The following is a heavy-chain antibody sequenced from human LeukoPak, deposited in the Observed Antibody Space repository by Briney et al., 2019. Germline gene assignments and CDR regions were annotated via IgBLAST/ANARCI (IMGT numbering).Heavy chain of an antibody. D-gene: IGHD1-20*01. CDR2: ISGSGGST. CDR3: AKGSNWNPYYYYGMDV. Sequence: PGRSLRLSCAASGFTFDDYAMHWVRQAPGKGLEWVSGISGSGGSTYYADSVKGRFTISRDNSKNTLYLQMNSLRAEDTAVYYCAKGSNWNPYYYYGMDVWGQGTTVTVSS. V-gene: IGHV3-23*01. J-gene: IGHJ6*02. CDR1: GFTFDDYA.